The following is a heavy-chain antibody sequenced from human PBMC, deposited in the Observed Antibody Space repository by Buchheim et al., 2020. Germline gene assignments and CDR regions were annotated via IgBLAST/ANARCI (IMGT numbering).Heavy chain of an antibody. CDR1: GFTFSSYS. CDR3: ARDHDRVVPAAALDY. J-gene: IGHJ4*02. Sequence: VQLVESGGGVVQPGRSLRLSCAASGFTFSSYSMNWVRQAPGKGLEWVSSISSSSSYIYYADSVKGRFTISRDNAKNSLYLQMNSLRAEDTAVYYCARDHDRVVPAAALDYWGQGTL. V-gene: IGHV3-21*01. D-gene: IGHD2-2*01. CDR2: ISSSSSYI.